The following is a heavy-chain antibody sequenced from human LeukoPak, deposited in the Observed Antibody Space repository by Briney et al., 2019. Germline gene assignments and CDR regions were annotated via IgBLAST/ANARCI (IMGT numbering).Heavy chain of an antibody. CDR1: GGSISSYY. CDR2: IYYSGST. D-gene: IGHD1-26*01. Sequence: PSETLSLTCTVSGGSISSYYWSWIRQPPGKGLEWIGYIYYSGSTKYNPSLKSRVTISVDTSKNQFSLKLSSVTAADTAVYYCARVSVGATNPSYFDYWGQGTLVTVSS. J-gene: IGHJ4*02. CDR3: ARVSVGATNPSYFDY. V-gene: IGHV4-59*12.